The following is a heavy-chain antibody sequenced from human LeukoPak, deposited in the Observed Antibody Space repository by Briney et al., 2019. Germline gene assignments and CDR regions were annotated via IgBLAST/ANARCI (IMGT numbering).Heavy chain of an antibody. V-gene: IGHV1-46*01. D-gene: IGHD2-15*01. J-gene: IGHJ4*02. Sequence: GGSVNDSRQASLDTFTNYVMDSVVQATGQGLEWMGIINPSGGSTSYAQKFQGRVTMTRDTSTRTVYMELNSLRAEDTPVHYFPRDLDIVVVLAATPGVDYWGQGTLVTVSS. CDR3: PRDLDIVVVLAATPGVDY. CDR2: INPSGGST. CDR1: LDTFTNYV.